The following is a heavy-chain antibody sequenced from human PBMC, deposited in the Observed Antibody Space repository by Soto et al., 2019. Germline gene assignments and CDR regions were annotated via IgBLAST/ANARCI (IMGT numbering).Heavy chain of an antibody. J-gene: IGHJ5*01. V-gene: IGHV3-74*01. CDR1: GFTFSTFW. Sequence: EVQLVQSGGGLVQPGGSLRLSCAASGFTFSTFWMHWFRQGPGKGLVWVSRINNDGSNTIYADSVKGRFTISRDNAKNTLYLQMNSLSAWDTAVYYYERDDFTMPSGSWGQGTLVTVSS. CDR2: INNDGSNT. D-gene: IGHD2-2*01. CDR3: ERDDFTMPSGS.